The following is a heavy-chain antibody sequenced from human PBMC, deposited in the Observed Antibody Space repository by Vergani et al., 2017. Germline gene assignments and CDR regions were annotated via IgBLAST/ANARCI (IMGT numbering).Heavy chain of an antibody. CDR3: ARVPKVLRRYFDWLPTWFDP. J-gene: IGHJ5*02. CDR2: INTNTGNP. CDR1: GYTFTSYA. D-gene: IGHD3-9*01. V-gene: IGHV7-4-1*02. Sequence: QVQLVQSGSELKKPGASVKVSCKASGYTFTSYAMNWVRQAPGQGLEWMGWINTNTGNPTYAQGFTGRFVFSLDTSVSTAYLQISSLKAEDTAVYYCARVPKVLRRYFDWLPTWFDPWGQGTLVTVSS.